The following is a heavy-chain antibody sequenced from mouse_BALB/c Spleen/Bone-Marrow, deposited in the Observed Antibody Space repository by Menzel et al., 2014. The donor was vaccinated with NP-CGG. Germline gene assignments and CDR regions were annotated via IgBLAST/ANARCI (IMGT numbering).Heavy chain of an antibody. V-gene: IGHV2-9*02. D-gene: IGHD2-3*01. Sequence: VKLVESGPGLVAPSQSLSITCTVSGFSLTNYGVHWARQPPGKGLEWPGVIWAGGSTNYNSALMSRLSITKDNSKNQVFLKMNSLQTADTAMYYCARDGYYVVMDYWGQGTSVTVSS. CDR1: GFSLTNYG. CDR3: ARDGYYVVMDY. CDR2: IWAGGST. J-gene: IGHJ4*01.